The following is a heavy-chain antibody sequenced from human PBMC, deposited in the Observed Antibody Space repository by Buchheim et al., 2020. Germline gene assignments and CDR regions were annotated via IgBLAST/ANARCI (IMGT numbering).Heavy chain of an antibody. D-gene: IGHD3-16*01. CDR3: ARDPGWGAVDS. J-gene: IGHJ4*02. Sequence: EVQLVESGGALVQPGGSLRLSCVASGFSFSSYWMGWVRQAPGRGLERVANMNGDGSVKLYVDSVKGRFTISRDNGKNSLYLEMNSLRVGDTALYYCARDPGWGAVDSWGQGTL. V-gene: IGHV3-7*03. CDR2: MNGDGSVK. CDR1: GFSFSSYW.